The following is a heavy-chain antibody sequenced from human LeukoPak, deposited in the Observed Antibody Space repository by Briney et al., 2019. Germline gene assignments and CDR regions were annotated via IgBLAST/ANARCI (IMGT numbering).Heavy chain of an antibody. CDR1: GYTFTGYY. D-gene: IGHD4/OR15-4a*01. CDR2: INPNSGDT. CDR3: ARDSEYGATHYFYYYYMDV. V-gene: IGHV1-2*02. Sequence: ASVKVSCKASGYTFTGYYMHWVRRAPGQGLEWMGWINPNSGDTSYAQKFQGRVTMTRDTSISTAYMELNRLRSDDTAVYYYARDSEYGATHYFYYYYMDVWGKGTTVTVSS. J-gene: IGHJ6*03.